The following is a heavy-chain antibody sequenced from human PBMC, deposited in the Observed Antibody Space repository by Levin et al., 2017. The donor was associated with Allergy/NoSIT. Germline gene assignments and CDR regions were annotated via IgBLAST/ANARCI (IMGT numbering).Heavy chain of an antibody. Sequence: GESLKISCAASGFIFSSYGMHWVRQAPGKGLEWVAVISYDGRTTYHADSVKGRFTISRDNPKNTVYLQMNSLRGEDTAVYYCVKDLEIQVWSTGDDYYGMDVWGQGTTVTVSS. V-gene: IGHV3-30*18. CDR3: VKDLEIQVWSTGDDYYGMDV. CDR2: ISYDGRTT. J-gene: IGHJ6*02. D-gene: IGHD5-18*01. CDR1: GFIFSSYG.